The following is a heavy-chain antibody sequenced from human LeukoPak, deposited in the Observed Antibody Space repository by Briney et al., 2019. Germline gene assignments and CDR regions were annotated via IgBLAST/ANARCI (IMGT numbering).Heavy chain of an antibody. Sequence: GGSLRLSCAASGFTSSSYWMNWARQAPGKGLEWVANIKLDGSEKNYVDSVKGRFTISRDNTKNSLYLQMNSLRVEDTAVFYCARDQYDTWSRRGNFDSWGQGTLSSSPQ. D-gene: IGHD3-3*01. CDR2: IKLDGSEK. CDR3: ARDQYDTWSRRGNFDS. J-gene: IGHJ4*02. CDR1: GFTSSSYW. V-gene: IGHV3-7*03.